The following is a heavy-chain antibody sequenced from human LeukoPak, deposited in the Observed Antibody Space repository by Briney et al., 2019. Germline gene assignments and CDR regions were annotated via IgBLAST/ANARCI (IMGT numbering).Heavy chain of an antibody. V-gene: IGHV1-69*05. CDR3: AARGGVRGVISFY. Sequence: GASVKVSCKAYGGTFSSYAISWVRQAPGQGLEWMGRIIPIFGTANYAQKFQGRVTITTDESTSTAYMELSSLRSEDTAVYYCAARGGVRGVISFYWGQGTLVTVSS. CDR2: IIPIFGTA. CDR1: GGTFSSYA. D-gene: IGHD3-10*01. J-gene: IGHJ4*02.